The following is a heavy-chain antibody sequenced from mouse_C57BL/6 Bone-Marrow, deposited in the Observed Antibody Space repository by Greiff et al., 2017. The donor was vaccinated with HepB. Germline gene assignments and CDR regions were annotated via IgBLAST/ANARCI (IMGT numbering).Heavy chain of an antibody. CDR2: INPNNGGT. V-gene: IGHV1-18*01. CDR3: ARSRNYGNDFDY. Sequence: EVKLVESGPELVKPGASVKIPCKASGYTFTDYNMDWVKQSHGKSLEWIGDINPNNGGTIYNQKFKGKATLTVDKSSSTAYMELRSLTSEDTAVYYCARSRNYGNDFDYWGQGTTLTVSS. D-gene: IGHD2-1*01. J-gene: IGHJ2*01. CDR1: GYTFTDYN.